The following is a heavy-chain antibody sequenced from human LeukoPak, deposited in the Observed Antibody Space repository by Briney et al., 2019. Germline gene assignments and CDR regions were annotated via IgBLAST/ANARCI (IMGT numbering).Heavy chain of an antibody. Sequence: PGGSLRLSCAASGFTFSSYAMTWVRQAPGKGLEWVSAISASGGSTYYADSVKGRFTISRDNSKNTLYLQMNSLRAEDTAVYYCARRSGIAVAGAFDYWGQGTLVTVSS. D-gene: IGHD6-19*01. J-gene: IGHJ4*02. CDR1: GFTFSSYA. CDR3: ARRSGIAVAGAFDY. CDR2: ISASGGST. V-gene: IGHV3-23*01.